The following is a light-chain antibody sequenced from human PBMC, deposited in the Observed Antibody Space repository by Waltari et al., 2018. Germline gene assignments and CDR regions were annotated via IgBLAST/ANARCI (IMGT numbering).Light chain of an antibody. CDR3: ALYMGRGIRV. Sequence: TVVTQEPAFSVSPGGTVTLTCGLNSGSVSTTYYPSWYQQTPGQAPRTLIYNTNMRSSGVPDRFSGSILGDKAALTITGAQADDECDYYCALYMGRGIRVFGGGTKLTVL. CDR1: SGSVSTTYY. J-gene: IGLJ2*01. V-gene: IGLV8-61*01. CDR2: NTN.